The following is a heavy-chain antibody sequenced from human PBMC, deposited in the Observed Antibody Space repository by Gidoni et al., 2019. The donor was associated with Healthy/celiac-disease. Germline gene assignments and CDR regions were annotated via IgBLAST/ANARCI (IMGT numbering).Heavy chain of an antibody. D-gene: IGHD5-18*01. Sequence: EVQLVESGGDLVQPGTSLRLSCGVYGFTCDAYAMHWVRPGPGKGLGWVSGINLNSASAGYAESVEGRFTISRYNAKKSLYLQMTSLRPEDTAVYYCAKARGFTYGIDAFDIWGHGTMVTVSS. CDR1: GFTCDAYA. J-gene: IGHJ3*02. CDR2: INLNSASA. CDR3: AKARGFTYGIDAFDI. V-gene: IGHV3-9*01.